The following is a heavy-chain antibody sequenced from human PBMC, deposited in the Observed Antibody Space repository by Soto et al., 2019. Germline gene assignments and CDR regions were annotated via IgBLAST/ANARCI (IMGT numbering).Heavy chain of an antibody. D-gene: IGHD5-18*01. J-gene: IGHJ4*02. CDR2: IKQDGSEK. V-gene: IGHV3-7*05. Sequence: GGSLRLSCAASGFTFNSYWMSWVRQAPGKGLEWVANIKQDGSEKYYVDSVKGRFTISRDNAKNSLYLQMNSLRAEDTAVYYCARGLDTAMVPFDYWGQGTLVTVSS. CDR3: ARGLDTAMVPFDY. CDR1: GFTFNSYW.